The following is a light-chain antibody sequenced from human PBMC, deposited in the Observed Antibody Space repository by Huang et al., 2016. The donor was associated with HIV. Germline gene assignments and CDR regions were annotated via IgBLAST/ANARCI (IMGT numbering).Light chain of an antibody. CDR3: QQYNNWPPWT. J-gene: IGKJ1*01. V-gene: IGKV3-15*01. CDR2: GAS. CDR1: QSGSSN. Sequence: EIVMTQSPATLSVSPGESATLSCRASQSGSSNLAWYQQQPGQAPRLRIYGASTRATGIPARFSGSGSGTEFTLTISSLQSEDFAVYYCQQYNNWPPWTFGQGTKVEIK.